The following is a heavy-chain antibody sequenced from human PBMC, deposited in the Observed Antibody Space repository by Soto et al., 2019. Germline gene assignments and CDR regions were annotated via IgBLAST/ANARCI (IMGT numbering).Heavy chain of an antibody. J-gene: IGHJ5*02. CDR3: ERGSSVPAAMVWFDP. V-gene: IGHV4-59*01. CDR1: GGSISSYY. CDR2: IYYSGST. D-gene: IGHD2-2*01. Sequence: PSETLSLTCTVSGGSISSYYWSWIRQPPGKGLEWIGYIYYSGSTNYNPSLKSRVTISVDTSKNQFSLKLSSVTAADTAVYYCERGSSVPAAMVWFDPWGQGTLVTVSS.